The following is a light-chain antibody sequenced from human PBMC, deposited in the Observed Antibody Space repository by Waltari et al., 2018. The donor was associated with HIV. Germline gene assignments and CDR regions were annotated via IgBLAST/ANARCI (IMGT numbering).Light chain of an antibody. J-gene: IGLJ1*01. CDR1: SSNIGNTY. V-gene: IGLV1-51*01. CDR2: DNY. CDR3: GTWDSTLSAYV. Sequence: QSVLTQPPSVSAAPRQKVTISCSGNSSNIGNTYVSWYQQLPGAAPKRLIYDNYKRPSGIPDRFSGSKSGTSATLDITGLQTGDEADFYCGTWDSTLSAYVFGTGTKVTVL.